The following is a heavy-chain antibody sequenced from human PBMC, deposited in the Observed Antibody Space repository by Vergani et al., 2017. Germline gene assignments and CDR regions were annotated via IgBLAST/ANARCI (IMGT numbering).Heavy chain of an antibody. CDR2: IRHDGIT. Sequence: QAQLQQWGAGLLKPSETLSLTCAIYGGSFNDYCWTWIRQPPGKGLEWIGEIRHDGITHYSPSLKSRVTISIDTSTHQFPLNLRSVTAADTAVYYCAREGYCTNGVCFTLFDVWGQGALVTVSS. D-gene: IGHD2-8*01. V-gene: IGHV4-34*01. J-gene: IGHJ4*02. CDR1: GGSFNDYC. CDR3: AREGYCTNGVCFTLFDV.